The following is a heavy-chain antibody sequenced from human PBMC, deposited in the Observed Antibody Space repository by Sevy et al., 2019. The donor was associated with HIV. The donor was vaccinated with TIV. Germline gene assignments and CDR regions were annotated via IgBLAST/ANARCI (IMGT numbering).Heavy chain of an antibody. CDR3: AREPLSGDALDT. J-gene: IGHJ3*02. Sequence: GESLKISCKGSGYSFTNHWIAWVRQMPGKGLEEMGIIYPGDSDTRYSPPFQGQVNISADKSISTAYLQWSSLKASDTAIYYWAREPLSGDALDTWGQGTMVTVSS. D-gene: IGHD3-9*01. CDR1: GYSFTNHW. V-gene: IGHV5-51*01. CDR2: IYPGDSDT.